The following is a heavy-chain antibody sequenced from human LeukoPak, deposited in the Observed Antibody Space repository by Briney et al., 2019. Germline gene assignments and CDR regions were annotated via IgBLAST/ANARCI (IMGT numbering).Heavy chain of an antibody. V-gene: IGHV5-51*01. CDR1: QYNFTNYW. CDR2: IYPGDSDT. Sequence: GESLNISCKASQYNFTNYWIAWLRQMPGKGLEWMGIIYPGDSDTRYSPSFHSQVTMSADKSISTAYLQWSSLQASDTAIYYCAKVMTTVIYYFYYWGQGTLVTASS. J-gene: IGHJ4*02. CDR3: AKVMTTVIYYFYY. D-gene: IGHD4-11*01.